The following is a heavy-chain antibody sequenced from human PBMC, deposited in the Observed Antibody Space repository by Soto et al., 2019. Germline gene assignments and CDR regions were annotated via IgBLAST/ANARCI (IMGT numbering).Heavy chain of an antibody. CDR2: AYYSDCI. V-gene: IGHV4-59*01. Sequence: QVQLQESGPGLVKPSETLSLTCTVSGGSISSYYWSWLRQPPGKGLEWMGYAYYSDCIHYHPSLKTPVSVAADTCKYQYSLRLSSVTAAAPAVYYCARAYYDASGYSLDPWGQGILVTVSS. CDR1: GGSISSYY. D-gene: IGHD3-22*01. CDR3: ARAYYDASGYSLDP. J-gene: IGHJ5*02.